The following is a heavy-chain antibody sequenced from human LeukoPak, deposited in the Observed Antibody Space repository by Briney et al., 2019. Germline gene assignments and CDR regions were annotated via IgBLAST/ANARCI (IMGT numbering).Heavy chain of an antibody. CDR3: ARHEGYYYDSSGYPNWLDP. CDR2: IYTSGST. Sequence: SETLSLTCTVTGGSISSYYWSWIRQPPGKGLEWIGYIYTSGSTNYNPSLKSRVTISVDTSKNQFSLKLSSVTAADTAVYYCARHEGYYYDSSGYPNWLDPWGQGTLVTVSS. D-gene: IGHD3-22*01. J-gene: IGHJ5*02. CDR1: GGSISSYY. V-gene: IGHV4-4*09.